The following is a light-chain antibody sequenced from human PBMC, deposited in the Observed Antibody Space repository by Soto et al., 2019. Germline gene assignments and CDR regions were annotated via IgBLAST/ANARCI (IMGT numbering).Light chain of an antibody. CDR3: SSYAGSNKSV. Sequence: QSVLTQPPSASGSPGQSVTISCTGTSSDVGGYNYVSWYQQHPGKAPKLMIYEVSKRPSGVPDRFSGSKSGNTASLTVSGLQPEDEADYYCSSYAGSNKSVFXTGTKVNVL. V-gene: IGLV2-8*01. CDR2: EVS. CDR1: SSDVGGYNY. J-gene: IGLJ1*01.